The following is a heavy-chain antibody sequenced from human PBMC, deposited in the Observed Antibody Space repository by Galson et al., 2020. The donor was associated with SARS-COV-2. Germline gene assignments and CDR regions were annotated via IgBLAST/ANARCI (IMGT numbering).Heavy chain of an antibody. D-gene: IGHD3-3*01. V-gene: IGHV3-13*01. CDR1: GFTLRSYD. CDR3: ARGAYYDFWGGYYVEDQRGGMYV. CDR2: IGVAGDT. Sequence: GGSLRLSCAASGFTLRSYDLHWVRQVTGKGLEWVSTIGVAGDTFYPDSVKGRFTISRESAKNSFFLHMNSLRAGDTAVYYCARGAYYDFWGGYYVEDQRGGMYVWGQGTTVTFFS. J-gene: IGHJ6*02.